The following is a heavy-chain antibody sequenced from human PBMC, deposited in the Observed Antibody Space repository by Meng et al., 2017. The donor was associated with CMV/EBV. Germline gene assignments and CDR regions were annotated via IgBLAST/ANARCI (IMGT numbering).Heavy chain of an antibody. CDR2: IYWDDDK. CDR3: AHRLVSAGWLQLPFDY. Sequence: HISFKDSGPQLVKPTQTSPPTCTFSGFSLSSSGVGVGWIRQPPGKALEWLALIYWDDDKRYSPSLKSRLTITKDTSKNQVVLTMTNMDPVDTATYYCAHRLVSAGWLQLPFDYWGQGTLVTVSS. J-gene: IGHJ4*02. D-gene: IGHD5-24*01. V-gene: IGHV2-5*02. CDR1: GFSLSSSGVG.